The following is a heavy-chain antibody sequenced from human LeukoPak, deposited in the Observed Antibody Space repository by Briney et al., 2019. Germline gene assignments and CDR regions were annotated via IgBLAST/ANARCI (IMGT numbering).Heavy chain of an antibody. CDR1: GGSISSGDYY. D-gene: IGHD6-13*01. CDR3: AAAQQRSYAFDI. V-gene: IGHV4-30-4*01. Sequence: PSETLSLTCTVSGGSISSGDYYWSWIRQPPGKGLEWIGYIYYSGSTYYNPSLKSRVTISVDTSKNQFSLKLSSVTAADTAVYYCAAAQQRSYAFDIWGQGTMVTVSS. CDR2: IYYSGST. J-gene: IGHJ3*02.